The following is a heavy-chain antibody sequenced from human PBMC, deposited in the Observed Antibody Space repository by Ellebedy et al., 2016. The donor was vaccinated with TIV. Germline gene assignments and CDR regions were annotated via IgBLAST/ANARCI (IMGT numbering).Heavy chain of an antibody. CDR1: GFTFSNYW. CDR3: ARDQWLGRAYYFDS. CDR2: VKHDGSEE. J-gene: IGHJ4*02. V-gene: IGHV3-7*01. Sequence: GGSLRLSCAASGFTFSNYWMTWVRQAPGKGLEWVANVKHDGSEENYVDSVKGRFAISRDNTKNSLSVQMNSLRPEDTAVYYCARDQWLGRAYYFDSWGQGTLVTVSS. D-gene: IGHD6-19*01.